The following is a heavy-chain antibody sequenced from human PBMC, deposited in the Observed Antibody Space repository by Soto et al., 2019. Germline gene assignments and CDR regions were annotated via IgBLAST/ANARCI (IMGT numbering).Heavy chain of an antibody. D-gene: IGHD1-26*01. CDR3: AKDVNGGSYSGPFDY. CDR1: GFTFSSYG. J-gene: IGHJ4*02. Sequence: QVQLVESGGGVVQPGRSLRLSCAASGFTFSSYGMHWVRQAPGKGLEWVAVISYDGSNKYYADSVKGRFTISRDNSKNKLYMQMNSLRAEDTAVYYCAKDVNGGSYSGPFDYWGQGTLVTVSS. V-gene: IGHV3-30*18. CDR2: ISYDGSNK.